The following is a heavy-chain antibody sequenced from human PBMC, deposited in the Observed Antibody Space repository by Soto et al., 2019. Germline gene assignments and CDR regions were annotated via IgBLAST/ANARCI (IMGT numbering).Heavy chain of an antibody. V-gene: IGHV4-39*01. D-gene: IGHD3-16*01. CDR2: IYYSGST. CDR3: ASPTLGAFDV. Sequence: SETLSLTCIVSCGSISSSNYYWGWIRQPPGKGLEWIGSIYYSGSTAYNSSLKSRVTMSVDTSKNQLSLRLSSVTAADTAVYYCASPTLGAFDVWGQGTMVTVSS. J-gene: IGHJ3*01. CDR1: CGSISSSNYY.